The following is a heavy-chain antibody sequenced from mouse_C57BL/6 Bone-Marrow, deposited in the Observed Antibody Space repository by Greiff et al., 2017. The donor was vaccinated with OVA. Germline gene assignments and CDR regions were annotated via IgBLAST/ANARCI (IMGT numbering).Heavy chain of an antibody. Sequence: EVKLQESGPGLVKPSQSLSLTCSVTGYSITSGYYWNWIRQFPGNKLECMGYISYDGSNNYNPSLKNRISITRDTSTNQFFLKLNSVTTEDTATYYCARGGTTVSRYFDVWGTGTTVTVSS. CDR3: ARGGTTVSRYFDV. J-gene: IGHJ1*03. CDR1: GYSITSGYY. CDR2: ISYDGSN. V-gene: IGHV3-6*01. D-gene: IGHD1-1*01.